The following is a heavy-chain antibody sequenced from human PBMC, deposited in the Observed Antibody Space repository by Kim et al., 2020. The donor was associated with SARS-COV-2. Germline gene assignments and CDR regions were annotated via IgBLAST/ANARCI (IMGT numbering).Heavy chain of an antibody. J-gene: IGHJ4*02. CDR3: AKEWSFVATIGYLDY. D-gene: IGHD5-12*01. Sequence: GGSLRLSCAASGFTFSSYGMHWVRQAPGKGLEWVAVISYDGSNKYYADSVKGRFTISRDNSKNTLYLQMNSLRAEDTAVYYCAKEWSFVATIGYLDYWGQGTLVTVSS. CDR1: GFTFSSYG. CDR2: ISYDGSNK. V-gene: IGHV3-30*18.